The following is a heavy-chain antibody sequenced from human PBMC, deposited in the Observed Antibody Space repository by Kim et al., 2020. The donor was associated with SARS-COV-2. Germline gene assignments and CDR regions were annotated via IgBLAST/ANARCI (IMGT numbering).Heavy chain of an antibody. Sequence: AQKFQGKVTVTADKSTTTAYMELSSLRSEDTAVYYCAREYYDYVWGSYRYWGQGTLVTVSS. CDR3: AREYYDYVWGSYRY. V-gene: IGHV1-69*04. J-gene: IGHJ4*02. D-gene: IGHD3-16*02.